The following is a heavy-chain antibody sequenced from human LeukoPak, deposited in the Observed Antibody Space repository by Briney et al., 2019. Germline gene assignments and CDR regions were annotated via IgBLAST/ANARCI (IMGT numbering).Heavy chain of an antibody. V-gene: IGHV3-7*01. J-gene: IGHJ4*02. CDR2: IKQDGSEK. CDR3: ARSLLRDGGTYSALDH. Sequence: GGSLRLSCAASGFTFSSYSMSWVRQAPGKGLEWVANIKQDGSEKYYVGSVRGRFTISRDNAKNSLYLQMNSLRAEDTAVYYCARSLLRDGGTYSALDHWGQGTLVTVSS. D-gene: IGHD1-26*01. CDR1: GFTFSSYS.